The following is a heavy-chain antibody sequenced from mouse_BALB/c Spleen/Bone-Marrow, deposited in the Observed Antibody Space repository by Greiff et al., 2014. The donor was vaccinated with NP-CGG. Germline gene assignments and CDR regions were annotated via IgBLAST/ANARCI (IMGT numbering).Heavy chain of an antibody. J-gene: IGHJ4*01. CDR3: ARSGEKYGAMDY. CDR2: ISDGGSYT. D-gene: IGHD1-1*02. V-gene: IGHV5-4*02. CDR1: GFIFSDYY. Sequence: EVQGVESGGGLVKPGGSLKLSCTASGFIFSDYYMYWVRQTPEKRLEWVAAISDGGSYTYYPDSVKGRFTISRDNAKNNLYLQMSGLKSEDTAMYYCARSGEKYGAMDYWGQGTSVTVSS.